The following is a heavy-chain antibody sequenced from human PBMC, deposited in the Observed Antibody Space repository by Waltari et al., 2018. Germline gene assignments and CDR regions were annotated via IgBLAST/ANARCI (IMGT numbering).Heavy chain of an antibody. CDR1: GFTFSSYS. J-gene: IGHJ4*02. CDR3: ARAPSYYGSGPDF. Sequence: EVQLVESGGGLVKPGGSLRLSCAASGFTFSSYSMNWVRQAPGKGLEGVSSISSSSSYIYYADSVKGRFTISRDDSKNSLYVQMNSLKTEDTAVYYCARAPSYYGSGPDFWGQGTLVTVSS. CDR2: ISSSSSYI. V-gene: IGHV3-21*04. D-gene: IGHD3-10*01.